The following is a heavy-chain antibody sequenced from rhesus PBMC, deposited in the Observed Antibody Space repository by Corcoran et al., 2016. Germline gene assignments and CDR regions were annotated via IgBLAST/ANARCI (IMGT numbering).Heavy chain of an antibody. CDR1: GGSISDSYR. CDR3: ARDRDY. J-gene: IGHJ4*01. Sequence: QVQLQESGPGVVKPSETLSLTCAVSGGSISDSYRWSWIRQPPGKGLEWIGYFYGSTTSPTYTPSLKSRVTISKDPSKNQFSVKLSSVTAADTAVYYCARDRDYWGQGVLVTVSS. CDR2: FYGSTTSP. V-gene: IGHV4S10*01.